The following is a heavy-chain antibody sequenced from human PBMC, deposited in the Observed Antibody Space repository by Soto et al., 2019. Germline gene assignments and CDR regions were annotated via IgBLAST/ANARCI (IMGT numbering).Heavy chain of an antibody. CDR1: GYTFTNFG. CDR3: SRLGTSIDY. V-gene: IGHV1-18*01. J-gene: IGHJ4*02. Sequence: QVQLVQSGAEVKKPGASVKVSCKASGYTFTNFGISWVRQAPGQGLEWMGWISAYNGNTNYAQNFQGRVTMTTDTSTSKAYMELRSLVSDNTALYYCSRLGTSIDYWGQGTLGTVSS. D-gene: IGHD3-16*01. CDR2: ISAYNGNT.